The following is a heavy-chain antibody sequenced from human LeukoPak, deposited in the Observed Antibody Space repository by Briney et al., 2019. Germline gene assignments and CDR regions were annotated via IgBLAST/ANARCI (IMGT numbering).Heavy chain of an antibody. D-gene: IGHD2-21*01. V-gene: IGHV1-2*02. CDR1: GYTFTGYY. J-gene: IGHJ3*02. CDR2: INPNSGGT. Sequence: ASVKVSCKASGYTFTGYYMHWVRQAPGQGLEWMGWINPNSGGTNYAQKFQGRVTITRNTSISTAYMELSSLRSEDTAVYYCARRRKRAILDAFDIWGQGTMVTVSS. CDR3: ARRRKRAILDAFDI.